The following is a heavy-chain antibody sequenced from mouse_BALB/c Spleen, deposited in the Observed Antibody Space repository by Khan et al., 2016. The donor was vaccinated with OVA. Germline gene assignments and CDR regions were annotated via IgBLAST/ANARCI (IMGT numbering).Heavy chain of an antibody. V-gene: IGHV3-2*02. Sequence: QLKVSGPGLVKPSQSLSLTCTVTGYSITSGYGWNWIRQFPGNKLECMGYISYSGSTNYNPSLKSRISITRDTSKNQFFLQLNSVTTEDTATYYCARTARIKYWGQGTTLTVSS. CDR3: ARTARIKY. CDR2: ISYSGST. CDR1: GYSITSGYG. J-gene: IGHJ2*01. D-gene: IGHD1-2*01.